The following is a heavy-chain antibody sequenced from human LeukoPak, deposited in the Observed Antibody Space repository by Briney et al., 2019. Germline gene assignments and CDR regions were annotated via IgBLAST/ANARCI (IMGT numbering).Heavy chain of an antibody. V-gene: IGHV3-23*01. J-gene: IGHJ4*02. CDR3: AKVTEWDYPEKYYFDY. D-gene: IGHD1-26*01. CDR2: ISGSGGST. Sequence: GGSLRLSCAASGFTFSSYAMSWVRQAPGKGLEWVSAISGSGGSTYYADSVKGRFTISRDNSKNTLYLQMNSLRAEDTAVYYCAKVTEWDYPEKYYFDYWGQGTLVTVSS. CDR1: GFTFSSYA.